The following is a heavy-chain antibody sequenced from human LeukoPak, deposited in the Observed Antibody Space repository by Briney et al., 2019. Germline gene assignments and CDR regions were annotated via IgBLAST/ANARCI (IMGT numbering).Heavy chain of an antibody. V-gene: IGHV3-21*01. CDR2: ISGSSSYI. D-gene: IGHD6-19*01. J-gene: IGHJ4*02. CDR3: ARDRITVAATETSFDY. Sequence: GGTLRLSCAGSGFTFSSYNMNWVRQAPGKGLEWVSSISGSSSYIYYADSVKGRFTISRGNAKNSLYLQMNSLRAEDTAVYYCARDRITVAATETSFDYWGQGTLVTVSS. CDR1: GFTFSSYN.